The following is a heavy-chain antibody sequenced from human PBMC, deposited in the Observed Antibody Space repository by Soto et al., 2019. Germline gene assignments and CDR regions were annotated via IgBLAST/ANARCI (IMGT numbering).Heavy chain of an antibody. V-gene: IGHV4-61*01. D-gene: IGHD3-10*01. Sequence: QVQLQESGPGLVKPSETLSLTCSVSGGSVTSGSYHWSWIRQPPGKGLEWIGFKPYTVSPDYNPALKSRVVISIERSTNQFSLKLSAVAAANTAVYFCARVGWGGDSWGPGNLVTGSS. CDR1: GGSVTSGSYH. CDR3: ARVGWGGDS. J-gene: IGHJ4*02. CDR2: KPYTVSP.